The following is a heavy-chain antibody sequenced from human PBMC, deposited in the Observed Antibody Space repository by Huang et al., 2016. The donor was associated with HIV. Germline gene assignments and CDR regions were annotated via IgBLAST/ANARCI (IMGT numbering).Heavy chain of an antibody. D-gene: IGHD6-19*01. Sequence: QITLKESGPTLVKPTQTLTLTCTFSGFSLSTSGVGVAWIRQPPGKALTWLALIYWDDDKRYSTSLKSRLSITKDASKNQVVLTVTNLDPVDTATYYCVHTRRYNNGWSPGNIWGQGTMVTVSS. J-gene: IGHJ3*02. CDR3: VHTRRYNNGWSPGNI. CDR1: GFSLSTSGVG. V-gene: IGHV2-5*02. CDR2: IYWDDDK.